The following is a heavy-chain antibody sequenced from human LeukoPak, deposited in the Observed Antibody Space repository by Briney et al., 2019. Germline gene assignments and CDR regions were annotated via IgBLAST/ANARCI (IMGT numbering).Heavy chain of an antibody. CDR2: IYTSGST. J-gene: IGHJ4*02. Sequence: SETLSLTCTVSGGSISSGSYYWSWIRQPAGKGLEWIGRIYTSGSTNYNPSLKSRVTMSVDTSKNQFSLKLSSVTAADTAVYYCARGHYDSSGYSPGYYFDYWGQGTLVTVSS. CDR3: ARGHYDSSGYSPGYYFDY. V-gene: IGHV4-61*02. D-gene: IGHD3-22*01. CDR1: GGSISSGSYY.